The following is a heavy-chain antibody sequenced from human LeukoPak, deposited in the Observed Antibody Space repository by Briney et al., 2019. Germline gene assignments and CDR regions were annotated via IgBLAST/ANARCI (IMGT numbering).Heavy chain of an antibody. CDR3: AKEPRIVVVPAAHDY. V-gene: IGHV3-23*01. D-gene: IGHD2-2*01. CDR2: ISGSGGST. CDR1: GFTFSSYA. Sequence: GGSLRLSCAASGFTFSSYAMSWVRQAPGKGLEWVSAISGSGGSTYYADSVKGRFTISRDNSKNTLYLQMDSLRADDTAVYYCAKEPRIVVVPAAHDYWGQGTLVTVSS. J-gene: IGHJ4*02.